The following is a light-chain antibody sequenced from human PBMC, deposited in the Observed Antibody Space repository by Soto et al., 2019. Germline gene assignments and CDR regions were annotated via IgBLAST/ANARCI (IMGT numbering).Light chain of an antibody. Sequence: EIVMTQSPATLSVSPGERATLSCRASQSVSSNLAWYQQKPGQAPRLLIYGASTRATGIPARFSGSGSGTDFTLTVTRLEPEDFAVYYCQQYAESPLTFGGGTKVDIK. J-gene: IGKJ4*01. V-gene: IGKV3-15*01. CDR2: GAS. CDR3: QQYAESPLT. CDR1: QSVSSN.